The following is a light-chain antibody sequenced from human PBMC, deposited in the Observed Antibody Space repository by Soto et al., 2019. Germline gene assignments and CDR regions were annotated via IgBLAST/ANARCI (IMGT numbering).Light chain of an antibody. CDR3: QQNTITKYT. V-gene: IGKV1-39*01. CDR2: SAS. CDR1: QSISSY. J-gene: IGKJ2*01. Sequence: DIQMTQSPSSLSASVGDRVTITCRASQSISSYLNWYQQKPEKAPKLLIYSASTLQSGVPSRFSGSGSGTDFTLTISSLQPEDFATYYCQQNTITKYTFGQGT.